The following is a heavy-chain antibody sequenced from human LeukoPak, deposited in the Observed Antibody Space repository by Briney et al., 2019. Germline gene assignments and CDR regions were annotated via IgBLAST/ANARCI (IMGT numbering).Heavy chain of an antibody. D-gene: IGHD3-3*01. CDR1: GGSISSYY. CDR2: IYTSGST. CDR3: AKNGQSGFSFDP. J-gene: IGHJ5*02. Sequence: IPSETLSLTCTVSGGSISSYYWSWIRQPAGKGLEWIGRIYTSGSTNYNPSLKSRVTISADTSKNQFSLKLNSVTAADTAVYYCAKNGQSGFSFDPWGQGTLVTVSS. V-gene: IGHV4-4*07.